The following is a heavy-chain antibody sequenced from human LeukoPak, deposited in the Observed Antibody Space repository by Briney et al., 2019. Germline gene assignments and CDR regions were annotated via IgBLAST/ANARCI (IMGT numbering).Heavy chain of an antibody. Sequence: NPSETLSLTCTVSGGSISSSYSYWGWIRQPPGKGLEWIGNIYYSGSTYYNPSLKSRVTISVDTSKNHFSLKLNSVTAADTAVYYCARTKYSSSWPDYYYYMDVWGKGTTVTVSS. CDR3: ARTKYSSSWPDYYYYMDV. D-gene: IGHD6-13*01. J-gene: IGHJ6*03. V-gene: IGHV4-39*07. CDR2: IYYSGST. CDR1: GGSISSSYSY.